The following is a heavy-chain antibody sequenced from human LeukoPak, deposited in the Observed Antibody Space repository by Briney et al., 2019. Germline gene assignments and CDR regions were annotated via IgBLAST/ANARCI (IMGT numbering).Heavy chain of an antibody. Sequence: GGSLRLSCAASGFTFSSCVMNWFRQAPGKGLEWVSGISGSGGSTYYADSVKGRFTISRDNSKNTLYLQMNSLRAEDTAVYYCAKSLCLARIVGATYEFDYWGQGTLVTVSS. CDR3: AKSLCLARIVGATYEFDY. D-gene: IGHD1-26*01. J-gene: IGHJ4*02. CDR1: GFTFSSCV. CDR2: ISGSGGST. V-gene: IGHV3-23*01.